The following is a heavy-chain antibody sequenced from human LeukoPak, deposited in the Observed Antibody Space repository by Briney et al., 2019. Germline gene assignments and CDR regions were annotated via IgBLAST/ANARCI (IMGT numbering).Heavy chain of an antibody. D-gene: IGHD6-19*01. CDR3: ARPSVSRWLADDAFDI. Sequence: GGSLRLSCAASGFTFSSYAMSWIRQAPGKGLEWVANIKQDGSEKYYVDSVKGRFTISRDNAKSSLYLQMNSLRAEDTAVYYCARPSVSRWLADDAFDIWGQGTMVTVSS. J-gene: IGHJ3*02. CDR1: GFTFSSYA. V-gene: IGHV3-7*01. CDR2: IKQDGSEK.